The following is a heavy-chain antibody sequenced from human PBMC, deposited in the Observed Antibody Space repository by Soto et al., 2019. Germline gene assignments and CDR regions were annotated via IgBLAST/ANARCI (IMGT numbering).Heavy chain of an antibody. J-gene: IGHJ6*02. V-gene: IGHV3-30-3*01. D-gene: IGHD6-6*01. CDR2: ISSDGSNK. CDR1: GFTFSSYA. Sequence: QVQLVESVRGVVQPGRSLRLSCAASGFTFSSYAMHWVLQAPGKGLEWVAVISSDGSNKYYADSVKCRFTISRDNSRNTLYLQMNSLRAEDTAVYYCARDNMQQLVHGYYYCYGMDVWGQGTTFTVSS. CDR3: ARDNMQQLVHGYYYCYGMDV.